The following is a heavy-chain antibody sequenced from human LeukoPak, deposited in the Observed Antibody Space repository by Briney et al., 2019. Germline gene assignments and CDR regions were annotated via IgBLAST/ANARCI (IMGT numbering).Heavy chain of an antibody. D-gene: IGHD3-9*01. J-gene: IGHJ5*02. CDR2: MNPKSGDT. CDR3: VKDWHILTGRNCFDP. V-gene: IGHV1-8*02. Sequence: ASVKVSCKASGYSFTNYDINWVRQATGQGLEWMGWMNPKSGDTNYAQKFQGRLAMSTDTSTSTAYMELRSLRFDDTAIYYCVKDWHILTGRNCFDPWGQGTLVTVSS. CDR1: GYSFTNYD.